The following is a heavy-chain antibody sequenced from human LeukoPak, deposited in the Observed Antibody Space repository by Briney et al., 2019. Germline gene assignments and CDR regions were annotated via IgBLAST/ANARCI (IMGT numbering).Heavy chain of an antibody. V-gene: IGHV3-74*01. CDR1: GFTFSSYW. CDR3: ARVPDYSEYGWSDAFDM. Sequence: GGSLRLSCAASGFTFSSYWMNWVRQAPGKGLVWVSRIYSDGRDTTYADSVKGRFTISRDNAKNTLYLKMNSLRAEDTAVYYCARVPDYSEYGWSDAFDMWGQGTMVTVSS. J-gene: IGHJ3*02. D-gene: IGHD4-17*01. CDR2: IYSDGRDT.